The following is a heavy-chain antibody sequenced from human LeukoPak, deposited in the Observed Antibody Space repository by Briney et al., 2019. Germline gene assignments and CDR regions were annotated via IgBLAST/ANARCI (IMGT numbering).Heavy chain of an antibody. Sequence: GGSLRLSCAASGFTFSDYYMSWIRQAPGKGLEWVSYISSSGSTIYYADSVKGRFTISRDNAKNSLYLQMNSLKTEDTAVYYCARGPDYYYDSSGYPLWGQGTLVTVSS. CDR2: ISSSGSTI. D-gene: IGHD3-22*01. CDR1: GFTFSDYY. J-gene: IGHJ4*02. CDR3: ARGPDYYYDSSGYPL. V-gene: IGHV3-11*01.